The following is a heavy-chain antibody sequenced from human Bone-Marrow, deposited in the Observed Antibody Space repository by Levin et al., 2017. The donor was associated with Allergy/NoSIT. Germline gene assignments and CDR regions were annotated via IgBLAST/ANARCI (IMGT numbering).Heavy chain of an antibody. D-gene: IGHD1-14*01. J-gene: IGHJ5*02. V-gene: IGHV3-15*01. CDR2: IKSKADGGTT. CDR1: GITFSNAW. CDR3: TTGVQPA. Sequence: GGSLRLSCAASGITFSNAWMSWVRQAPGKGLEWIGRIKSKADGGTTDYTAPVKGRFTVSRDDSIDTVYLQMNSLKTEDTAVYYCTTGVQPAWGQGTLVTVSS.